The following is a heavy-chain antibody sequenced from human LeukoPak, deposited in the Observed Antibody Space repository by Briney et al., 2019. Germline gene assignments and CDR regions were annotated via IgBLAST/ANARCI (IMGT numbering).Heavy chain of an antibody. CDR2: INHSGST. CDR3: ARDPHTPISSSWYKINYYYYGMDV. J-gene: IGHJ6*02. CDR1: GGSFSGYY. V-gene: IGHV4-34*01. Sequence: PSETLSLTCAVYGGSFSGYYWSWIRQPPGKGLEWIGEINHSGSTNYNPSLKGRVTISVDTSKNQFSLKLSSVTAADTAVYYCARDPHTPISSSWYKINYYYYGMDVWGQGTTVTVSS. D-gene: IGHD6-13*01.